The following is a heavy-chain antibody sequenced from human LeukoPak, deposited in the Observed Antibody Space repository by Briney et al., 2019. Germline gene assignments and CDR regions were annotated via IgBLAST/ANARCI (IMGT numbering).Heavy chain of an antibody. CDR2: IYSGGST. J-gene: IGHJ4*02. V-gene: IGHV3-66*01. Sequence: GGSLRLSCAASGFTVSSNYMNWVRQAPGKGLEWASVIYSGGSTYYADSVKGRFTISRDNSKNTLYLQMNSLRAEDTAVYYCATGYSSVYYFDYWGQGTLVTVSS. D-gene: IGHD6-19*01. CDR3: ATGYSSVYYFDY. CDR1: GFTVSSNY.